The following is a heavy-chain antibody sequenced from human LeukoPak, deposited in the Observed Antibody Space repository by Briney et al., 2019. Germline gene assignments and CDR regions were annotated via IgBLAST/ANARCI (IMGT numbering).Heavy chain of an antibody. V-gene: IGHV3-9*01. D-gene: IGHD6-19*01. CDR3: ARETQGSGWYVFGFDY. J-gene: IGHJ4*02. CDR1: GFTFDDYA. CDR2: ISWNSGSI. Sequence: PGGSLRLSCAASGFTFDDYAMHWVRQAPGKGLEWVSGISWNSGSIGYADSVKGRFTISRDNAKNSLYLQMNSLRAEDTAVYYCARETQGSGWYVFGFDYWGQGTLVTVSS.